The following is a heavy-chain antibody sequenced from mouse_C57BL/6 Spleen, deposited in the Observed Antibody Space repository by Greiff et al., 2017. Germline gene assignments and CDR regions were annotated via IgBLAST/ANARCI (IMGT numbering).Heavy chain of an antibody. CDR1: GYAFTNYL. CDR2: IYPGGGGT. J-gene: IGHJ4*01. CDR3: ARPYDYYLSYYAMGD. D-gene: IGHD2-4*01. Sequence: QVQLQQSGPELVKPGASVKLSCKASGYAFTNYLIKWVKQRPGQGLEWIGGIYPGGGGTNYNEKFKGKATLTADTSSSTAYMQLSSLTSEDSAVDFCARPYDYYLSYYAMGDWGQGTSVTVSS. V-gene: IGHV1-54*01.